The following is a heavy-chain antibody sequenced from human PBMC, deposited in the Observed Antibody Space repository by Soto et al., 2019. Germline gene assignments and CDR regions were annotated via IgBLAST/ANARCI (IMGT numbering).Heavy chain of an antibody. J-gene: IGHJ4*02. CDR3: ARGFNWNRVDY. Sequence: VQLVESGGGLIQPGGSLRLSCAASGFTVSSNYMSWVRQAPGKGLEWVSIIYGGGSTYYADSVKGRFTISKDNSKNTVFLQMNSLRAEDTAVYYCARGFNWNRVDYWGQGTLVTVSS. V-gene: IGHV3-53*01. CDR1: GFTVSSNY. CDR2: IYGGGST. D-gene: IGHD1-20*01.